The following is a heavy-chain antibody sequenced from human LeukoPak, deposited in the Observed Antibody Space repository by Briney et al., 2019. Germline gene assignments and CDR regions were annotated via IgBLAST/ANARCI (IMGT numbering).Heavy chain of an antibody. D-gene: IGHD3-16*01. V-gene: IGHV3-30*02. CDR1: GFTFSSYG. CDR3: AKGGGALSLYDYVLDAGDPAGGFPRIDY. Sequence: GGSLRLSCAASGFTFSSYGMHWVRQAPGKGLEWVAFIRYDGSNKYYADSVKGRFTISRDNSKNTLYLQMNSLRAEDTAVYYCAKGGGALSLYDYVLDAGDPAGGFPRIDYWGQGTLVTVSS. J-gene: IGHJ4*02. CDR2: IRYDGSNK.